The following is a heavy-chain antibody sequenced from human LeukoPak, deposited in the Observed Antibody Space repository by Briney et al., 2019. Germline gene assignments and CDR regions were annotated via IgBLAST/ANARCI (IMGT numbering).Heavy chain of an antibody. CDR3: AKGYSYENYYMDV. CDR2: ISGSGGST. D-gene: IGHD5-18*01. J-gene: IGHJ6*03. V-gene: IGHV3-23*01. CDR1: GFTFSSYG. Sequence: GGTLRLSCAASGFTFSSYGMSWVRQAPGKGLEWVSAISGSGGSTYYADSVKGRFTISRDNSKNTLYLQMNSLRAEDTALYYCAKGYSYENYYMDVWGKGTTVTISS.